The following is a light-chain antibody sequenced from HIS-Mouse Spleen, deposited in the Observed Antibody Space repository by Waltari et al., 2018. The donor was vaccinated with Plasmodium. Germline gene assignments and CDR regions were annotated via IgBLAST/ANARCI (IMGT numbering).Light chain of an antibody. CDR1: KLGYKY. J-gene: IGLJ2*01. CDR3: QAWDSSTVV. CDR2: QDS. Sequence: SYELTQPPSVSVSPGQTASITCSGDKLGYKYACWYQQKPGQSPVLGIYQDSKRPSGNPERFSGSNSGNTATLTISGTQAMDEADYYCQAWDSSTVVFGGGTKLTVL. V-gene: IGLV3-1*01.